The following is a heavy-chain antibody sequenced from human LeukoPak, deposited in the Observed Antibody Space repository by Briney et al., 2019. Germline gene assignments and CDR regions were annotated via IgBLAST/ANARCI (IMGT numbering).Heavy chain of an antibody. CDR1: GGSISSSSYY. CDR3: ASSPPSIAVAAPRGYFDY. D-gene: IGHD6-19*01. J-gene: IGHJ4*02. CDR2: IYYSGST. Sequence: PSETLSLTCTVSGGSISSSSYYWGWIRQPPGKGLEWIGSIYYSGSTYYNPSLKSRVTISVDTTKNQFSLKLSSVTAADTAVYYCASSPPSIAVAAPRGYFDYWGQGTLVTVSS. V-gene: IGHV4-39*07.